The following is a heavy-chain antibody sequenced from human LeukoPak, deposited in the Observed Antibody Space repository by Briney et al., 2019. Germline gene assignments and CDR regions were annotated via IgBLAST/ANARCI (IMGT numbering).Heavy chain of an antibody. Sequence: GGSLRLSCAASGFTVSSNYMSWVRQAPGKGLEWVSVIYSGGSTYYADSVKGRFTISRDNSKNTLYLQMNSLKAEDTAVYYCVRGDYGDYTLFDYWGQGTLVTVSS. CDR1: GFTVSSNY. CDR2: IYSGGST. CDR3: VRGDYGDYTLFDY. V-gene: IGHV3-53*01. D-gene: IGHD4-17*01. J-gene: IGHJ4*02.